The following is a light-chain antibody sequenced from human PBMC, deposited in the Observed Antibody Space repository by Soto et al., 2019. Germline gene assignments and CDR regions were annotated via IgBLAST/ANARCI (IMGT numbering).Light chain of an antibody. CDR2: LGS. Sequence: DIVMTQSPLSLPVTPGGPSSISCRSSQSLLHSNGYNYLDWYLQKPGQSPQLLIYLGSNRASGVPDRFSGSGSGTDFTLKISRVEAEDVGVYYCMQALQTLWTFGQGTKVDI. CDR1: QSLLHSNGYNY. V-gene: IGKV2-28*01. J-gene: IGKJ1*01. CDR3: MQALQTLWT.